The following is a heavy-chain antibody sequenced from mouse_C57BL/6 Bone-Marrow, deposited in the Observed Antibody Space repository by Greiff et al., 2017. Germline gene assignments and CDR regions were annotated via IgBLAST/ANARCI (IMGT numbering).Heavy chain of an antibody. CDR2: ISSGSSTI. D-gene: IGHD1-1*01. J-gene: IGHJ4*01. CDR1: GFTFSDYG. V-gene: IGHV5-17*01. Sequence: EVKLVESGGGLVKPGGSLKLSCAASGFTFSDYGMHWVRQAPEKGLEWVAYISSGSSTIYYADTVKGRFTISRDNAKNTLCLQMTSLRSEDTAMYYCARDEGSYAMDYWGQGTSVTVSS. CDR3: ARDEGSYAMDY.